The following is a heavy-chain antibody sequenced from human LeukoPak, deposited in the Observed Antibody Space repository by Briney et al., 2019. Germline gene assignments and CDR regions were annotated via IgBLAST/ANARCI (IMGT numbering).Heavy chain of an antibody. CDR2: IYSGGNT. J-gene: IGHJ1*01. CDR1: GFTVSSNY. D-gene: IGHD3-22*01. Sequence: GGSLTLSCAASGFTVSSNYMSWVRQAPGKGLEWVSVIYSGGNTYYADSVKGRFTISRDNSKNTLYLQMNSLRAEDTAVYYCARDERSYDGSGRLIAEYFQHWGQGTLVTVSS. V-gene: IGHV3-53*01. CDR3: ARDERSYDGSGRLIAEYFQH.